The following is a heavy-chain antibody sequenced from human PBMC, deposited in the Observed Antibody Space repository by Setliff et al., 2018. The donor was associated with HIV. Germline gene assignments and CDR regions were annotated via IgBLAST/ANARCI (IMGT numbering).Heavy chain of an antibody. Sequence: GGSLRLSCAASGFTFSTYAMAWVRQAPGKGLEWVANIKADGTDKYYVDSVKGRFAISRDNSKNSLYLQMNSLRAGDTAVYYCARWPREVAEMGGAFDSWGQGTMVTVSS. CDR3: ARWPREVAEMGGAFDS. CDR2: IKADGTDK. J-gene: IGHJ3*02. V-gene: IGHV3-7*03. D-gene: IGHD3-16*01. CDR1: GFTFSTYA.